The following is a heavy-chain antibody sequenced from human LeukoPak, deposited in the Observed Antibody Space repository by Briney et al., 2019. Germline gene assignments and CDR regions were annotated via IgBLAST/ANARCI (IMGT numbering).Heavy chain of an antibody. CDR1: GFTFSSYS. J-gene: IGHJ4*02. CDR2: FSSSSSYT. CDR3: ARGDDSSGFYYKPGMLFDY. Sequence: GGSLRLSCAAPGFTFSSYSMNWVRQAPGKGLEWVSSFSSSSSYTYYAGSVKGRFTISRDNAKNSLYLQMNSLRAEDTAVYYCARGDDSSGFYYKPGMLFDYWGQGTLVTVSS. V-gene: IGHV3-21*01. D-gene: IGHD3-22*01.